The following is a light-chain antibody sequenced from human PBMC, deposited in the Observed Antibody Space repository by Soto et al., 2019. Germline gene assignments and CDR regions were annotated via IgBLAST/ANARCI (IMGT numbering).Light chain of an antibody. V-gene: IGKV3-15*01. J-gene: IGKJ2*01. CDR3: QQGSDCPPTYT. CDR1: QSVSSN. CDR2: GAS. Sequence: ETVMTQSPATMSVSPGEGATLSCRASQSVSSNLAWYQQKPGQAPRLLIYGASTRATGIPARFSGSGSGTEFTLTISSLPSEDFAVYYCQQGSDCPPTYTFGQGTKLEIK.